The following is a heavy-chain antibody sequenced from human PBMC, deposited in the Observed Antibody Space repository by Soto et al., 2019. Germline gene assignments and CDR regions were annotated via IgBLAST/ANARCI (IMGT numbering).Heavy chain of an antibody. CDR2: INQDGSER. V-gene: IGHV3-7*01. CDR1: GFTFSTYW. D-gene: IGHD3-16*01. Sequence: EVQLVESGGGLVQPGWSLRLPCAASGFTFSTYWMTWVRQPPGKGLEWVASINQDGSERYYVESVRGRFTSARDTAKNSLYLQVNSLRAEDTAVYYCVCGGNFFVYWGQGTLVTASP. J-gene: IGHJ4*02. CDR3: VCGGNFFVY.